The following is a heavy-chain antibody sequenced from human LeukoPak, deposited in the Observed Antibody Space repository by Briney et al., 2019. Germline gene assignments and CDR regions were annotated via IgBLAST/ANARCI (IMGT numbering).Heavy chain of an antibody. Sequence: SETLSLTCTVSGGSISGYSWSWIRQPPGKGLKWIAYIYYSGSTNYNPSLKSRVTMSVDTSKNQFSLKLSSVTAADTAVYYCARIFRSGWYYFDYWGQGTLVTVSS. J-gene: IGHJ4*02. V-gene: IGHV4-59*01. CDR1: GGSISGYS. D-gene: IGHD6-19*01. CDR2: IYYSGST. CDR3: ARIFRSGWYYFDY.